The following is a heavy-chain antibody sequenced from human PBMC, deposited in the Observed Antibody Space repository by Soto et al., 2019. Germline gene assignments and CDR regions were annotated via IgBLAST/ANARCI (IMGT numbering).Heavy chain of an antibody. V-gene: IGHV1-69*02. CDR1: GGTFSSYT. J-gene: IGHJ6*04. CDR2: IIPILGIA. Sequence: QVQLVQSGAEVKKPGSSVKVSCQASGGTFSSYTISWVRQAPGQGLEWMGRIIPILGIANYAQKFQGRVTITADKSTSTAYMVLSGLRSEDTAVYYCAREKVATMFPRELDVWGKGTTVTVSS. CDR3: AREKVATMFPRELDV. D-gene: IGHD5-12*01.